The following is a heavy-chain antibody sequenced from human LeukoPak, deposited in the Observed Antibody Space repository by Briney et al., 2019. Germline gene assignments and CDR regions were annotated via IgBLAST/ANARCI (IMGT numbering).Heavy chain of an antibody. V-gene: IGHV4-59*02. CDR2: IHYSGST. Sequence: SETLSLTCIVSGGSVSGHYWSWIRQPPGKGREWIGHIHYSGSTNYNAPLKSRVTMSVDTSKNHFSLNLSYVTAADTAVYYCARDIRVVGATLYFDFWGQGTLVTVSS. CDR1: GGSVSGHY. CDR3: ARDIRVVGATLYFDF. D-gene: IGHD1-26*01. J-gene: IGHJ4*02.